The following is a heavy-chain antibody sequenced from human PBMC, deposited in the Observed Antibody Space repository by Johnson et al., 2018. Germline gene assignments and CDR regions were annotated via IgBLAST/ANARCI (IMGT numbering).Heavy chain of an antibody. CDR2: IGSAGDT. J-gene: IGHJ3*02. V-gene: IGHV3-13*01. CDR1: GFTFSYYD. CDR3: TRYQLAISALDI. D-gene: IGHD2-2*01. Sequence: VQLVESGGGFVQPGGSLRLSCAASGFTFSYYDMHWVRQVTGKGLEWVASIGSAGDTYYPVSVKGRFTTSKENAETSLYLQMNSLRTEDTAVYYCTRYQLAISALDIWGQVTMVTVSS.